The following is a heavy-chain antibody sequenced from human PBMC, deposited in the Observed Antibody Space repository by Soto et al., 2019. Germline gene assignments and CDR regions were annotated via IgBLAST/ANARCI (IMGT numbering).Heavy chain of an antibody. J-gene: IGHJ4*02. Sequence: GGSLRLSCAASGFNFNSYAMSWVRQAPGKGLEWVSGIGGSGGYKSYADSVKGRFTISRDNSKNTLYLQMESLGAEDTAVYYCAKDAAMVSSTFNYFDYWGQGTLVTVSS. CDR2: IGGSGGYK. D-gene: IGHD6-13*01. V-gene: IGHV3-23*01. CDR3: AKDAAMVSSTFNYFDY. CDR1: GFNFNSYA.